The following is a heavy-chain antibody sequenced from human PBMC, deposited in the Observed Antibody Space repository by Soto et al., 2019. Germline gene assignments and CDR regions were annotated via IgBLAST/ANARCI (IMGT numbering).Heavy chain of an antibody. CDR2: IKWDASEK. V-gene: IGHV3-7*01. D-gene: IGHD3-10*01. CDR3: ANDSGYGSGTSLKHHLDY. Sequence: EVQLEESGGGLVQPGGSLRLSCAASGFTFGVYWMSWVRQAPGKGLEWLGTIKWDASEKKYVDSVKGRFTISRDNAKNSPYLQVDSLRGKHTAVYSCANDSGYGSGTSLKHHLDYWGHGTLVTVSS. J-gene: IGHJ4*01. CDR1: GFTFGVYW.